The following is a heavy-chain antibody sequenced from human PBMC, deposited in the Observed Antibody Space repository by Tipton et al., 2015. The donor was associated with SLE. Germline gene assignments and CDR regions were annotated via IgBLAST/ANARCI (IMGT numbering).Heavy chain of an antibody. J-gene: IGHJ5*02. D-gene: IGHD1-1*01. CDR3: ARDPEDNWWFDP. CDR1: GFTFSSYA. CDR2: ISGSGGST. Sequence: GSLRLSCAASGFTFSSYAMSWVRQAPWKGLEWVSAISGSGGSTYYADSVKGRFTISRDNAKNSLYLQMNSLRAEDTAVYYCARDPEDNWWFDPWGQGTLVTVSS. V-gene: IGHV3-23*01.